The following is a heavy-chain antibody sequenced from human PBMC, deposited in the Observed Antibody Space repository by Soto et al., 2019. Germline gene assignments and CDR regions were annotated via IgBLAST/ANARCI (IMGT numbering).Heavy chain of an antibody. Sequence: RASVKVSCKGAGYTFSNYYMHWVRQAPGQGLEWMGIINPSGDSTSYAQEFQGRVTMTRETSTSTLYMELSSLRSEDTAVYYCARATRSGSPHFDHWGQGTLVT. CDR2: INPSGDST. D-gene: IGHD5-12*01. CDR3: ARATRSGSPHFDH. CDR1: GYTFSNYY. V-gene: IGHV1-46*01. J-gene: IGHJ4*02.